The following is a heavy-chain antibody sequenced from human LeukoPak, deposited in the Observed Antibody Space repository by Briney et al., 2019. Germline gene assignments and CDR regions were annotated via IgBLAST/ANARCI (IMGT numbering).Heavy chain of an antibody. CDR3: AREEKEGDYDY. J-gene: IGHJ4*02. CDR2: INLNSGGT. CDR1: GYTFTDYY. D-gene: IGHD4-17*01. V-gene: IGHV1-2*02. Sequence: GASVKVSCKASGYTFTDYYMHWVRQAPGQGLEWMGWINLNSGGTKYAQKFQGRVTMTRDTSIRSAYMELSRLNSDDTAVYYCAREEKEGDYDYWGQGTLVTVSS.